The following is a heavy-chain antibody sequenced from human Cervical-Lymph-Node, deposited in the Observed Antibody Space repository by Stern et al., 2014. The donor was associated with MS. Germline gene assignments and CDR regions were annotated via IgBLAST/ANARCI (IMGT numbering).Heavy chain of an antibody. D-gene: IGHD6-13*01. J-gene: IGHJ4*02. CDR2: ISSDSSVM. CDR1: GFTFDDYA. Sequence: VQLVASGGGLVQPGRSLRLSCETSGFTFDDYAMHWVPQTPGQGLDCISGISSDSSVMGYADSVKGRFTIARDNASNSLYLQMNSLRAEDTALYYCVKLTGTRWYKTGASRFDYWGQGTLVTVSS. CDR3: VKLTGTRWYKTGASRFDY. V-gene: IGHV3-9*01.